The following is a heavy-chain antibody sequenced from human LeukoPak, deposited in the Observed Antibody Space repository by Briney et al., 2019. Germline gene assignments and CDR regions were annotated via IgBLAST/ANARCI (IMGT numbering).Heavy chain of an antibody. CDR2: IYYSGST. J-gene: IGHJ4*02. CDR1: GGSISSGGYS. CDR3: ARVGYDSSGYSLYYFDY. Sequence: SQTLSLTCAVSGGSISSGGYSWSWIRQPPGKGLEWIGYIYYSGSTNYNPSLKSRVTISVDTSKNQFSLKLSSVTAADTAVYYCARVGYDSSGYSLYYFDYWGQGTLVTVSS. V-gene: IGHV4-61*08. D-gene: IGHD3-22*01.